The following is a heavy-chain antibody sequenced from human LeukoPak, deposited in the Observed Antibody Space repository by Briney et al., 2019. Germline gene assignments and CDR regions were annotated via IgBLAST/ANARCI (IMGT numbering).Heavy chain of an antibody. CDR3: ATEELTTLNAFDI. CDR2: IIPIFGTA. D-gene: IGHD4-11*01. J-gene: IGHJ3*02. Sequence: GASVKVSCKASGGTFSSYAISWVRQAPGQGLEWMGGIIPIFGTANYAQKFQGRVTITADKSTSTAYMELSSLRSEDTAVYYCATEELTTLNAFDIWGQGTMVTVSS. CDR1: GGTFSSYA. V-gene: IGHV1-69*06.